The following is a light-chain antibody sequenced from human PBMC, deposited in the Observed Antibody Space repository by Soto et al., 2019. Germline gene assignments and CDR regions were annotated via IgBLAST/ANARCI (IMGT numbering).Light chain of an antibody. CDR1: QNVSSSS. J-gene: IGKJ1*01. V-gene: IGKV3-20*01. CDR2: GAS. CDR3: QQYGGSPRT. Sequence: EIVLTQSPGTLSLSPGERATLSCRASQNVSSSSLAWYQQKRGQAPRLLIHGASSRATGIPDRFSGSGSGADFTLTISRLEPEDFAVYYCQQYGGSPRTFGQGTKVDI.